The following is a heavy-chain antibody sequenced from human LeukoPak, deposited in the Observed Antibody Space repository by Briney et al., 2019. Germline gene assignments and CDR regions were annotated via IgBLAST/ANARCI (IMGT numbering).Heavy chain of an antibody. J-gene: IGHJ6*02. CDR3: AKELNRDFWSGYSLYGMDV. D-gene: IGHD3-3*01. V-gene: IGHV3-53*01. CDR1: GFTVSSNY. CDR2: IYSGGST. Sequence: GGSLRLSCAASGFTVSSNYMSWVRQAPGKGLEWVSVIYSGGSTDYADSVKGRFTISRDNSKNTLYLQMNSVRAEDTAVYYCAKELNRDFWSGYSLYGMDVWGQGTTVTVSS.